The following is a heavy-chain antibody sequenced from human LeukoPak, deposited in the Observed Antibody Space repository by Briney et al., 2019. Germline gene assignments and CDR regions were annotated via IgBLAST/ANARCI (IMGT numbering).Heavy chain of an antibody. CDR2: IYSGGTT. CDR3: ARRAGGYSHPYDY. Sequence: GGSLRLSCAASGFTFSRHWMHWVRQAPGKGLEWVSLIYSGGTTYYADSVKGRFTISRDNSKNTLYLQMNSLRAEATAVYYCARRAGGYSHPYDYWGQGILVAVSS. CDR1: GFTFSRHW. V-gene: IGHV3-53*01. J-gene: IGHJ4*02. D-gene: IGHD4-23*01.